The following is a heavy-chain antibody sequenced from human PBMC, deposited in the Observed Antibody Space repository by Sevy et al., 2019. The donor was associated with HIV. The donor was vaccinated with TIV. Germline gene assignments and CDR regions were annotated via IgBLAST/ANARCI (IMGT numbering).Heavy chain of an antibody. CDR3: SRLRGTISPYYYFGLDV. V-gene: IGHV3-49*03. CDR2: IRSKTFGATT. CDR1: GFTFEDYA. Sequence: GGSLRLSCTTSGFTFEDYAMSWLRQTPGKGLEWVGFIRSKTFGATTEYAASVKGRFTISIDNSNSIGYLQMNNLKIEDAAVYLCSRLRGTISPYYYFGLDVWGQGTTVTVSS. D-gene: IGHD3-3*01. J-gene: IGHJ6*02.